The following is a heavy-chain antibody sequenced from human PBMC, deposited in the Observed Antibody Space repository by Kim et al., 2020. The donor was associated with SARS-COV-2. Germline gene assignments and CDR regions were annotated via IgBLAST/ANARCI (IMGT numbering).Heavy chain of an antibody. CDR2: IYSSGST. Sequence: SETLSLTCTVSGGSISSYYWSWIRQSAGKGLEWIGRIYSSGSTNYNPPLMSRVTMSADASRNQFSLNPRTATAADTAVDYCARDEKWSYAYRGQGTPVT. CDR3: ARDEKWSYAY. D-gene: IGHD3-10*01. V-gene: IGHV4-4*07. J-gene: IGHJ4*02. CDR1: GGSISSYY.